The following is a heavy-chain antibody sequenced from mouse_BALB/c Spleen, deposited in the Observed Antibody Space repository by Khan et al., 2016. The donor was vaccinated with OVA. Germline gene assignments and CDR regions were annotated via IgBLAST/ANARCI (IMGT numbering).Heavy chain of an antibody. V-gene: IGHV1S137*01. CDR1: DYTFTDFT. CDR3: GRGGGGDRFLY. Sequence: QVQLQQSGAELVRPGVSVKISCKGSDYTFTDFTMHWVKQSHAMSLEWIGVISTYFGDSDYNPKFKGKATMTVDKSSNPAYMDLARLTSADSAIFYCGRGGGGDRFLYWGQGTLVTVSA. J-gene: IGHJ3*01. CDR2: ISTYFGDS.